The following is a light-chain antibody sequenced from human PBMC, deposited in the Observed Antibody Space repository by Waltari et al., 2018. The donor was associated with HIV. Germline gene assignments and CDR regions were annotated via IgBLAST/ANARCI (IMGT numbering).Light chain of an antibody. CDR1: QSVLYSSNKKNY. V-gene: IGKV4-1*01. CDR3: QQYYSTPYT. CDR2: WAY. J-gene: IGKJ2*01. Sequence: DIVMTQSPDSLAVSLGERATINCKSSQSVLYSSNKKNYLTWYQQKSGQPPKLLMYWAYTRESGFPDRFSGSGSGTDFTLTISSLESEDVSVYSCQQYYSTPYTFGQGTRLEIK.